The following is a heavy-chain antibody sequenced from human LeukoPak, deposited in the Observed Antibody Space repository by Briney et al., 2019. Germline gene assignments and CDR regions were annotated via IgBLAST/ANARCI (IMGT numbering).Heavy chain of an antibody. CDR1: GFTVTTND. D-gene: IGHD1-14*01. Sequence: GGSLRLSCAASGFTVTTNDMTWVRQAPGKGLEWVSVLYSDGNTEYADSVQGRFTISRDNSKNTLYLEMNSLSPDDTAVYYCARGVEPLAANTLAYWGQGTLVTVSS. CDR2: LYSDGNT. CDR3: ARGVEPLAANTLAY. J-gene: IGHJ4*02. V-gene: IGHV3-53*01.